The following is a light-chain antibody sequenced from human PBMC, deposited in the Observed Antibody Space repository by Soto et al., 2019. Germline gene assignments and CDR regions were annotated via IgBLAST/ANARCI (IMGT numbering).Light chain of an antibody. CDR2: GAS. J-gene: IGKJ4*01. CDR1: QSVGTN. V-gene: IGKV3-11*01. Sequence: EVVLTQSPATLSVSPGERATLSCRASQSVGTNLARYQQKPGQAPRLLIYGASNGAAGIPARFSGTGSGTDFTLTISSLEPDDFAVYYCQQRYNWPLTFGGGTKVDIK. CDR3: QQRYNWPLT.